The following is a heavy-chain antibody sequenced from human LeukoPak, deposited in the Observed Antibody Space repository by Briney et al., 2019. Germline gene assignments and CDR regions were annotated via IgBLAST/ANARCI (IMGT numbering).Heavy chain of an antibody. CDR3: ARGHFYDSSGYYKD. Sequence: GASVKVSCKASGYTLTSYGISWVRQAPGQGLEWMGWISAYNGNTNYAQKLQGRVTMTTDTSTSTAYMELRSLRSDDTAVYYCARGHFYDSSGYYKDWGQGTLVTVSS. CDR2: ISAYNGNT. V-gene: IGHV1-18*01. D-gene: IGHD3-22*01. J-gene: IGHJ4*02. CDR1: GYTLTSYG.